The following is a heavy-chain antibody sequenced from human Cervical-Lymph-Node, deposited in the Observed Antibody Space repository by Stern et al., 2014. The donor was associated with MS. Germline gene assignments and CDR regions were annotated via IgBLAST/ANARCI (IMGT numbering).Heavy chain of an antibody. CDR1: ASPFSAYS. CDR2: IRGGTGST. J-gene: IGHJ4*02. Sequence: EVQLVESGGGLVKPGGSLRLSCAVSASPFSAYSINWVRHAPGQGLEWVASIRGGTGSTYYADSVKGRFAISRDNDKKSLYLHMTTLRVEDTAIYYCTTRDNYGDYWGQGTLVTVSS. V-gene: IGHV3-21*01. CDR3: TTRDNYGDY. D-gene: IGHD3-16*01.